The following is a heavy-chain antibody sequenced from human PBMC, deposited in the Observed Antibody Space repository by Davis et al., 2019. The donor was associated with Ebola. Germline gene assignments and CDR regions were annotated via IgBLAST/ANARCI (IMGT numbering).Heavy chain of an antibody. J-gene: IGHJ3*02. CDR2: INHSGST. Sequence: MPLETLSLTCAVYGGSFSGYYWSWIRQPPGKGLEWIGEINHSGSTNYNPSLKSRVTISVDTSKNQFSLKLSSVTAADTAVYYCARDPVFMITFGGVIVPDDAFDIWGQGTMVTVSS. D-gene: IGHD3-16*02. CDR1: GGSFSGYY. V-gene: IGHV4-34*01. CDR3: ARDPVFMITFGGVIVPDDAFDI.